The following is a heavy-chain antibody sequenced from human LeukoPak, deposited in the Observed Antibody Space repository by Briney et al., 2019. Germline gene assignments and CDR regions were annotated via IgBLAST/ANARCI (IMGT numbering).Heavy chain of an antibody. V-gene: IGHV4-59*08. Sequence: SGTLSLTCTVSGGSNSSYYWSWIRQPPGKGLEWIGYLFHSGTRRYNPSLKSRVTISADTTKNQFFLSLNSTPAADTAVYYCARRRGWKQQVVYFGYWGQGTLATVSS. J-gene: IGHJ4*02. CDR2: LFHSGTR. D-gene: IGHD6-13*01. CDR1: GGSNSSYY. CDR3: ARRRGWKQQVVYFGY.